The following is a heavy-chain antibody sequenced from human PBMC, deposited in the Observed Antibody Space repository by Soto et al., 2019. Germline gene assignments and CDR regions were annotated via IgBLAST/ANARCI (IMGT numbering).Heavy chain of an antibody. J-gene: IGHJ6*02. V-gene: IGHV1-2*02. CDR1: GYTFTVYY. CDR2: INPNSGGT. D-gene: IGHD2-2*01. CDR3: ARGARIYCSSTSCYMPGGMDV. Sequence: ASVKVSCKASGYTFTVYYMHWVRQAPGQGLEWMGWINPNSGGTNYAQKFQGRVTMTRDTSISTAYMELSRLRSDDTAVYYCARGARIYCSSTSCYMPGGMDVWGQGTTVTVS.